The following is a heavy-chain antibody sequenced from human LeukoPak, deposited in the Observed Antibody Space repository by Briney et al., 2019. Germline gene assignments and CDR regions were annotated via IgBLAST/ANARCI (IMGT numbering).Heavy chain of an antibody. D-gene: IGHD3-22*01. CDR1: GGTFSSYA. CDR2: ISAYNGNT. Sequence: GSSVKVSCKASGGTFSSYAISWVRQAPGQGLEWMGWISAYNGNTNYAQKLQGRVTMTTDTSTSTAYMELRSLRSDDTAVYYCARDLDPLYYYDSSHVLAFDYWGQGTLVTVSS. CDR3: ARDLDPLYYYDSSHVLAFDY. V-gene: IGHV1-18*01. J-gene: IGHJ4*02.